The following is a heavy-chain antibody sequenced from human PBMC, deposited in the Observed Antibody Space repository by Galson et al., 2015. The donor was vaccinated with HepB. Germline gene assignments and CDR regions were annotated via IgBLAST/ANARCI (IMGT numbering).Heavy chain of an antibody. CDR1: GFTFSSYS. CDR2: ISSSSSYI. J-gene: IGHJ4*02. D-gene: IGHD2-2*01. CDR3: ARDWGFVPAPIGY. V-gene: IGHV3-21*01. Sequence: SLRLSCAASGFTFSSYSMNWVRQAPGKGLEWVSSISSSSSYIYYADSVKGRFTISRDNAKNSLYLQMNSLRAEDTAVYYCARDWGFVPAPIGYWGQGTLVTVSS.